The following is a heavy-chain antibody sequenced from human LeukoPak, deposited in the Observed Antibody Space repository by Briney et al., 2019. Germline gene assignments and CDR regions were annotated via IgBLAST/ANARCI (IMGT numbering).Heavy chain of an antibody. Sequence: PSETLSLTCTVSGGSISSGDYYWSWIRQPPGKGLEWIGYIYYSGSTYYNPSLKSRVTISVDTSKNQFSLKLSSVTAADTAVYYCAREIGIVVVPAAPHAFDIWDQGTMVTVSS. CDR1: GGSISSGDYY. D-gene: IGHD2-2*01. CDR3: AREIGIVVVPAAPHAFDI. J-gene: IGHJ3*02. V-gene: IGHV4-30-4*08. CDR2: IYYSGST.